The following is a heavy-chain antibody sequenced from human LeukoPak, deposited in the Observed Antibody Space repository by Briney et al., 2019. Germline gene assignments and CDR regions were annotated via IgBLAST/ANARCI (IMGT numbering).Heavy chain of an antibody. Sequence: SETLSLTCTASGGSISSYYWSWIRQPAGKGLEWIGRIYTSGSTNYNPSLKSRVTMSVDTSKDQFSLKLSSVTAADTAVYYCASEVVVVDGTDVWGQGTTVTVSS. CDR3: ASEVVVVDGTDV. CDR2: IYTSGST. D-gene: IGHD2-15*01. CDR1: GGSISSYY. J-gene: IGHJ6*02. V-gene: IGHV4-4*07.